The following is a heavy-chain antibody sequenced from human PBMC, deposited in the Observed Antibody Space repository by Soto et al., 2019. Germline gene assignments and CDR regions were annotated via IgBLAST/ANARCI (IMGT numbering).Heavy chain of an antibody. V-gene: IGHV3-64*01. Sequence: EEQLVQSGGGLVQPGGSLRLSCAASGFSFSSYDLFWVRQAPGKGLEYVSAVSRNGINTYYANSVKGRFTISRDNSKNIMYLQMGTLRAEDMAVYYCAITYYDFDVWVKGTTVIVSS. CDR2: VSRNGINT. CDR1: GFSFSSYD. J-gene: IGHJ6*04. D-gene: IGHD3-3*01. CDR3: AITYYDFDV.